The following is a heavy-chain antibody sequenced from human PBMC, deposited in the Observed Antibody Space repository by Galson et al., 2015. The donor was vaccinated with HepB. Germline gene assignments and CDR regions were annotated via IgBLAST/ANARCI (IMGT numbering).Heavy chain of an antibody. CDR3: ARDAGGYSYGYFDY. V-gene: IGHV3-11*04. J-gene: IGHJ4*02. CDR1: GFTFSDYY. CDR2: ISGGGSVI. Sequence: SLRLSCAASGFTFSDYYMTWIRRVPGKGLEWISYISGGGSVIHYADSVKGRFTISRDNAKTSLSLQMNSLRAEDTAVYFCARDAGGYSYGYFDYWGQGMLVTVSS. D-gene: IGHD5-18*01.